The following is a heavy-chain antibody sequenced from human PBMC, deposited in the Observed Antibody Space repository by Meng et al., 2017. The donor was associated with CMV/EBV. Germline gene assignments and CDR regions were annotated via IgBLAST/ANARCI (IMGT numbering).Heavy chain of an antibody. CDR3: ARERIDIVVVPAAPGYYGMDV. CDR1: GGTFSSYA. D-gene: IGHD2-2*01. V-gene: IGHV1-69*06. CDR2: IIPIFGTA. Sequence: SVKVSCKASGGTFSSYAISWVRQAPGQGLEWMGGIIPIFGTANYAQKFQGRVTITADKSTSTAYMELSSLRSEDTAVYYCARERIDIVVVPAAPGYYGMDVWGQGTTVTVSS. J-gene: IGHJ6*02.